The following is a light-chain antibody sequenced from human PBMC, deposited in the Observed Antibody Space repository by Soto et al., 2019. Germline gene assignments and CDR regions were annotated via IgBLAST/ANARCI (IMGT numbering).Light chain of an antibody. CDR1: QSISTN. V-gene: IGKV3-15*01. CDR3: QQYYSTLWT. CDR2: GAS. J-gene: IGKJ1*01. Sequence: MTQSPATLSVSPGERVSLSCRASQSISTNLAWYQQKPGQAPRLLIYGASTRDTHIPDRFSGTGSETEFTLSVSSLQSEDFAIYYCQQYYSTLWTFGQGTKVEIK.